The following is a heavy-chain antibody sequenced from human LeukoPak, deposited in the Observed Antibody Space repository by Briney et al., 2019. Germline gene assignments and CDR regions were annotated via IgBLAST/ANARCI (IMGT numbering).Heavy chain of an antibody. CDR1: GGSISSSSYY. CDR3: ARVRRYSCSFDP. D-gene: IGHD1-14*01. Sequence: SETLSLTCTVSGGSISSSSYYWGWIRQPPGKGLEWIGSIYYSGSTYYNPSLKSRVTISVDTSKNQFSLKLSSVTAADTAVYYCARVRRYSCSFDPWGQGTLVTVSS. J-gene: IGHJ5*02. CDR2: IYYSGST. V-gene: IGHV4-39*07.